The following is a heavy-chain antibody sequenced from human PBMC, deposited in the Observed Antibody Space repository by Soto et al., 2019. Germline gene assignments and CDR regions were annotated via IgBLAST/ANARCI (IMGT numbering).Heavy chain of an antibody. CDR1: KSNIATVW. V-gene: IGHV5-51*01. CDR2: IYPDDSDT. CDR3: ARGKYISSRGGLDV. J-gene: IGHJ6*02. Sequence: PGESLTDYCNHSKSNIATVWIAWVRQMPGKGLEWMGTIYPDDSDTRYSPSFQGQVTISADKSIQTAYLQWGSLKASDSALYYCARGKYISSRGGLDVWGQGTP. D-gene: IGHD3-3*02.